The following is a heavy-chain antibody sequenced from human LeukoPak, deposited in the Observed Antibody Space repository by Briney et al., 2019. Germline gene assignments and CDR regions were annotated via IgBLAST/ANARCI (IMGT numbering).Heavy chain of an antibody. CDR1: GFSFDDYA. CDR3: AKEYSYGKAFDY. CDR2: ISWNSGSI. V-gene: IGHV3-9*01. D-gene: IGHD5-18*01. Sequence: GGSLRLSCAASGFSFDDYAMHWVRQAPGKGLEWVSGISWNSGSIGYADSVKGRFTISRDNAKNSLYLQMSSLRAEDTALYYCAKEYSYGKAFDYWGQGTLVTVSS. J-gene: IGHJ4*02.